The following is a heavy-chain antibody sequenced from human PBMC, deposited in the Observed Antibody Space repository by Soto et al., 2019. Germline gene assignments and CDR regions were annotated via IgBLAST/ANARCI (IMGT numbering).Heavy chain of an antibody. CDR1: GFTFSSYG. D-gene: IGHD3-3*01. Sequence: PGGSLRLSCAASGFTFSSYGMHWVRQAPGKGLEWGAGISYDGSNKYYADSVKGRFTISRDNSKNTLYLQMNSLRAEDTAVYYCAKPFRITIFGVAPLEDYWGQGTLVTVSS. CDR2: ISYDGSNK. V-gene: IGHV3-30*18. J-gene: IGHJ4*02. CDR3: AKPFRITIFGVAPLEDY.